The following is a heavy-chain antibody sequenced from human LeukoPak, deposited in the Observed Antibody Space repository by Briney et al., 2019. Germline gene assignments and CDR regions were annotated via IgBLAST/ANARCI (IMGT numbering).Heavy chain of an antibody. CDR2: INSDGRST. Sequence: GGSLRLSCAASGFTFSSYWMHWVRQAPGKGLVWVSRINSDGRSTSYADSVKGRFTISRDNAKNTRYLQMNSLRAEDTAVYYCARDWEGDAFDIWGQGTMVTVSS. V-gene: IGHV3-74*01. D-gene: IGHD1-26*01. J-gene: IGHJ3*02. CDR1: GFTFSSYW. CDR3: ARDWEGDAFDI.